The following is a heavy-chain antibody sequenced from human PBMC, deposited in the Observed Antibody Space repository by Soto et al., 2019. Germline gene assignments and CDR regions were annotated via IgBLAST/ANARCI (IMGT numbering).Heavy chain of an antibody. CDR3: AREGDSTSCYFDY. Sequence: QVQLVESGGGLVKPGGSLRLSCAASGFTFSDYYMSWIRQAPGKGLEWVSYISSSSSYTNYSNSVKGQFPISRDNAKNSLYLQMNSLRAEDTAVYYCAREGDSTSCYFDYWGQGPLVTVSS. D-gene: IGHD2-2*01. CDR2: ISSSSSYT. CDR1: GFTFSDYY. V-gene: IGHV3-11*06. J-gene: IGHJ4*02.